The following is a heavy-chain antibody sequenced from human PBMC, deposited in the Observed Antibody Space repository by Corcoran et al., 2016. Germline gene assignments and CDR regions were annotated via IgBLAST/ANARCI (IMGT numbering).Heavy chain of an antibody. V-gene: IGHV1-18*01. CDR2: ISAYNGNT. CDR1: GYTFTSYG. D-gene: IGHD2-8*01. Sequence: QVQLVQSGAEVKKPGASVKVSCKASGYTFTSYGISWVRQAPGQGLEWMGWISAYNGNTNYAQKLQGRVTMTKDTSTSTAYMELRSLRADDTAVYYWARTMSYYTKGVCFSEAWGQGTLVTVSS. J-gene: IGHJ5*02. CDR3: ARTMSYYTKGVCFSEA.